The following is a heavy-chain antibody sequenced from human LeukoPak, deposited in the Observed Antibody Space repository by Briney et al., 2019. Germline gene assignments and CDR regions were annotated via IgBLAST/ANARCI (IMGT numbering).Heavy chain of an antibody. Sequence: GGSLRLSCAVSGFTFRSYGMNWVRQAPGKGLEWVSYISTGSTTISYADSVKGRFTISRDNAKSSLYLEMNSLRAEDTAMYYCARGFYTPDYWGQGTLVTVSS. D-gene: IGHD2/OR15-2a*01. CDR3: ARGFYTPDY. CDR1: GFTFRSYG. J-gene: IGHJ4*02. V-gene: IGHV3-48*01. CDR2: ISTGSTTI.